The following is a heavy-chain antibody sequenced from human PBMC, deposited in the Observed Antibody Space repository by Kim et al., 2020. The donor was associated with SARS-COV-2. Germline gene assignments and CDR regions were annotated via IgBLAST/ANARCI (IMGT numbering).Heavy chain of an antibody. Sequence: LKSRVTISVDTSKNQFSLKLSSVTAADTAVYYCARGRGFLAAAGTLGVDYWGQGTLVTVSS. CDR3: ARGRGFLAAAGTLGVDY. D-gene: IGHD6-13*01. V-gene: IGHV4-59*09. J-gene: IGHJ4*02.